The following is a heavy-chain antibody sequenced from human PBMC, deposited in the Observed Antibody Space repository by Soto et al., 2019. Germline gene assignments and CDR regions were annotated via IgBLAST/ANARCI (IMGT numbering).Heavy chain of an antibody. CDR2: IIPILGIA. CDR3: ARDRCSGGSCYSFFDAFDI. Sequence: ASVKVSCKASGGTFSSYTISWVRQAPGQGLEWMGRIIPILGIANYAQKFQGRVTITADKSTNTAYMELSSLRSEDTAVYYCARDRCSGGSCYSFFDAFDIWGQGTMVTVSS. CDR1: GGTFSSYT. D-gene: IGHD2-15*01. J-gene: IGHJ3*02. V-gene: IGHV1-69*04.